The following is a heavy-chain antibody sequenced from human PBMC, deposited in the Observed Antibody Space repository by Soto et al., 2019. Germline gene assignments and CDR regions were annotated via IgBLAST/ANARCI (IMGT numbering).Heavy chain of an antibody. D-gene: IGHD2-2*02. V-gene: IGHV1-18*04. CDR1: GYTFTSYG. J-gene: IGHJ6*02. CDR2: ISAYNGNT. CDR3: VRIGYCSSTSCYITYYYYYGMDV. Sequence: QVQLVQSGAEVKKPGASVKVSCKASGYTFTSYGISWVRQAPGQGLEWMGWISAYNGNTNYAQKLQGRVTMTTDTSTSTAYMELRSLRSDDTAVYYCVRIGYCSSTSCYITYYYYYGMDVWGQGTTVTVSS.